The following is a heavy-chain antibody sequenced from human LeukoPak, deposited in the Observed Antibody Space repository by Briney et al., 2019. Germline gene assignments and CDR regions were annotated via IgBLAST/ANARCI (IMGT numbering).Heavy chain of an antibody. CDR3: VRDFDDGNYALRY. CDR1: GDSVGSSVSGNSR. V-gene: IGHV4-4*02. J-gene: IGHJ4*02. Sequence: SETLSLTCAVSGDSVGSSVSGNSRWNWVRQTSGKGLEWIGEIYRSGGTHYNPALRRRVTMSLDRSKNHLSLNVRSVTAADTAVYYCVRDFDDGNYALRYWGQGTLVTVSS. D-gene: IGHD4-17*01. CDR2: IYRSGGT.